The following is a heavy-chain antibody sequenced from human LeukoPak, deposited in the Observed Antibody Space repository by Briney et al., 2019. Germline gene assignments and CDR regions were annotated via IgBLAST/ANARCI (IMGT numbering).Heavy chain of an antibody. CDR1: GLTVSSNY. V-gene: IGHV3-23*01. CDR2: ISGSGGST. Sequence: TGGSLRPSCAASGLTVSSNYMSWVRQAPGKGLEWVSAISGSGGSTYYADSVKGRITISRDNSKNTLYLQMNSLRAEDTAVYYCAKDPSLLLWFGEYENWGQGTLVTVS. J-gene: IGHJ4*02. CDR3: AKDPSLLLWFGEYEN. D-gene: IGHD3-10*01.